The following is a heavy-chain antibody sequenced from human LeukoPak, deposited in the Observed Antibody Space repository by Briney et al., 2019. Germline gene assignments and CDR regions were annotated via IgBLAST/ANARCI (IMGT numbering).Heavy chain of an antibody. V-gene: IGHV3-33*06. CDR3: AKGYSGSYYDAFDI. Sequence: GGSLRLSCAASGFTLSSYAMDWVRQAPGTGLEWVALIWYDGSKKYYADSVKGRFTISRDNSKNTLYLQMNSLRAEDTAVYYCAKGYSGSYYDAFDIGGQGTMVTVSS. CDR2: IWYDGSKK. J-gene: IGHJ3*02. CDR1: GFTLSSYA. D-gene: IGHD1-26*01.